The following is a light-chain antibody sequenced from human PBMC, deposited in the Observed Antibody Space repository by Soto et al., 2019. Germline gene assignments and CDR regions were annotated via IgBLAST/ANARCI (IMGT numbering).Light chain of an antibody. CDR2: GAS. J-gene: IGKJ1*01. V-gene: IGKV3-11*01. CDR1: QSVSSY. Sequence: EIVLTQSPATLSLSPGERATLSCRASQSVSSYLAWYQQKPGQAPRLLIYGASNRATGIPARFSGSGSGTDFTLTISSLEPEDFAVYYCQQRSNWSRTFGQGTKVDIK. CDR3: QQRSNWSRT.